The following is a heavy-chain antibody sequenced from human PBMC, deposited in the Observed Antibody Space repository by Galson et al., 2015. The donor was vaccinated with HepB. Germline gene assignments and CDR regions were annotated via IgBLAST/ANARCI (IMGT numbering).Heavy chain of an antibody. CDR3: AKRGKPGVLFRRGGDFDH. CDR2: LSGSGGTT. Sequence: SLRLSCAASGFTFNNYSMTWVRQAPGKGLEWVSALSGSGGTTYYADSVKGRFTISRDNSKDTLYLQMHSLRAEDTAVYYCAKRGKPGVLFRRGGDFDHWGQGTLVTVSS. CDR1: GFTFNNYS. J-gene: IGHJ4*02. V-gene: IGHV3-23*01. D-gene: IGHD3-16*01.